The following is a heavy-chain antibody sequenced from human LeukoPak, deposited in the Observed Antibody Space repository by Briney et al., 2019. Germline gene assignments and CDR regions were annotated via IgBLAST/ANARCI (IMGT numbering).Heavy chain of an antibody. V-gene: IGHV3-21*01. CDR2: ISSSSSYI. CDR1: GXTFSSYS. J-gene: IGHJ4*02. CDR3: ARDLVAVAGRGGDY. D-gene: IGHD6-19*01. Sequence: GGSLRLSCAASGXTFSSYSMNWVRQAPGKGLEWVSSISSSSSYIYYAASVKGRFTISRDNAKNSLYLQMNSLRAEDTAVYYCARDLVAVAGRGGDYWGKGTLVTVSS.